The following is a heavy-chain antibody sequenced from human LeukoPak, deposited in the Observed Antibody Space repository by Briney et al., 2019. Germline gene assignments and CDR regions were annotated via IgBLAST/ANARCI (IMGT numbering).Heavy chain of an antibody. Sequence: PGGSLRLSCAASGFTFSSYAMSWVRQAPGKGLEWVSAISGSGGSTYYADSVKGRFTISRDNSKNTLYLQMNSLRAEDTAVCYCAKTPAYCGGDCYSGYFDYWGQGTLVTVSS. CDR3: AKTPAYCGGDCYSGYFDY. V-gene: IGHV3-23*01. D-gene: IGHD2-21*02. J-gene: IGHJ4*02. CDR2: ISGSGGST. CDR1: GFTFSSYA.